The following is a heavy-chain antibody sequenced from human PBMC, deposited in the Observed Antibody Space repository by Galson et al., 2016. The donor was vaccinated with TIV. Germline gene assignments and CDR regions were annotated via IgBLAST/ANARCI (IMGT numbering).Heavy chain of an antibody. J-gene: IGHJ4*02. CDR1: GGSIDSSF. CDR3: ASDWWVSYTDRSFFDY. V-gene: IGHV4-4*07. CDR2: INTNGGI. D-gene: IGHD1-26*01. Sequence: SETLSLTCSVSGGSIDSSFWSWIRQPAGRGLEWIGRINTNGGISYNPSLNSRVTMSVDTSKNQFSFSLKLYSLTAADTGVYFCASDWWVSYTDRSFFDYWGQGMLVTVSS.